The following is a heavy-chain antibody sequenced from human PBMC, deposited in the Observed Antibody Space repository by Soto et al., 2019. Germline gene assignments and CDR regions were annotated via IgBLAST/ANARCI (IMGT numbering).Heavy chain of an antibody. Sequence: GGSLRLSCAASGFTFSSYWMHWVRQAPGKGLVWVSHINGDGSTTTHADSVKGRFTISRDNAKNTLYLQMNSLRVEDTAVYYCASPLWFGDLRCWGQGTLVIVSS. J-gene: IGHJ4*02. V-gene: IGHV3-74*01. CDR2: INGDGSTT. CDR3: ASPLWFGDLRC. CDR1: GFTFSSYW. D-gene: IGHD3-10*01.